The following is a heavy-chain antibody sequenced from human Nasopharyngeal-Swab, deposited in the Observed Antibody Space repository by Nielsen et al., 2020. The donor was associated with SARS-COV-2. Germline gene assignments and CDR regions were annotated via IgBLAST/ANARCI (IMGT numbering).Heavy chain of an antibody. CDR2: INSDGSST. V-gene: IGHV3-74*01. D-gene: IGHD3-10*01. CDR3: AATLWFGELPDY. CDR1: GFTFSSYW. Sequence: GESLMLSRAASGFTFSSYWLHWVRQPPGKGLVWVSRINSDGSSTNYADSVKGRFTISIDNAKNTLYLQMNSLRAEDTAVYYCAATLWFGELPDYWGQGTLVTVSS. J-gene: IGHJ4*02.